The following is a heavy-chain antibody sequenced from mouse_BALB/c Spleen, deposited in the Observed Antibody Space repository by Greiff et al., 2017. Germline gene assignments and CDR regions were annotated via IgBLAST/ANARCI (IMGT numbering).Heavy chain of an antibody. D-gene: IGHD1-1*01. CDR3: ARGYCSSHFDY. J-gene: IGHJ2*01. CDR1: GYAVSSYW. V-gene: IGHV1-80*01. Sequence: QVQLQQSGAELVRPGSSVKISCKASGYAVSSYWLNWVKQRPGQGREWIGQIYPGDGDTNYNGKFKGKATLTADKSFTTAYMQLSSLTSEDSAVYFCARGYCSSHFDYWGQGTTLTVSS. CDR2: IYPGDGDT.